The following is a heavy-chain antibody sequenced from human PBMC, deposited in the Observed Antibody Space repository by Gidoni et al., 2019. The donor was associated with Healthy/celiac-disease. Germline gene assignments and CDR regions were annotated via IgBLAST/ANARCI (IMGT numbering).Heavy chain of an antibody. CDR1: GFPFDDYT. J-gene: IGHJ4*02. CDR3: AKDQTSGVRGFFDY. Sequence: EVQLVESGGVVVQPGGSLRLSCAASGFPFDDYTMHWVRQAPGKGLGWVSLISWDGGSTYYADSVKGRFTISRDNSKNSLYLQMNSLRTEDTALYYCAKDQTSGVRGFFDYWGQGTLVTVSS. CDR2: ISWDGGST. D-gene: IGHD3-10*01. V-gene: IGHV3-43*01.